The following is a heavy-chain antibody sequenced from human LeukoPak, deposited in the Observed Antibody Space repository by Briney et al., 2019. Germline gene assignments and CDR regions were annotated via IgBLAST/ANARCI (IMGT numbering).Heavy chain of an antibody. CDR3: ARVEYSSGWYPPYYSYNMDV. CDR2: IYYSGST. CDR1: GGSISSSSYY. J-gene: IGHJ6*03. V-gene: IGHV4-39*07. Sequence: SETLSLTCTVSGGSISSSSYYWGWIRQPPGKGLEWIGSIYYSGSTYYNPSLKSRVTISVDTSKNQFSLKLSSVTAADTAVYYGARVEYSSGWYPPYYSYNMDVWGKGTTVTVSS. D-gene: IGHD6-19*01.